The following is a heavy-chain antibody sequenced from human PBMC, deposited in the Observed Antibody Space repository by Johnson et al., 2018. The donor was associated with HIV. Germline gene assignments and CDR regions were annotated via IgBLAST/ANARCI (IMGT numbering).Heavy chain of an antibody. J-gene: IGHJ3*02. D-gene: IGHD6-6*01. V-gene: IGHV3-20*04. CDR3: ARGGIAARIDAFDI. CDR2: ISGSGGST. Sequence: VQLVESGGGVVRPGGSLRLSCATSGFIFDDYAMGWVRQVPGKGLEWVSAISGSGGSTYYPGSVKGRFTISRENAKNSLYLQMNSLRAGDTAVYYCARGGIAARIDAFDIWGQGTMVTVSS. CDR1: GFIFDDYA.